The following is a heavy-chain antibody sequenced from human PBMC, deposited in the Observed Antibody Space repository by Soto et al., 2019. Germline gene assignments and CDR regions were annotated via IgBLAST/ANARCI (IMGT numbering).Heavy chain of an antibody. CDR3: ARRYSSSMDV. J-gene: IGHJ6*02. D-gene: IGHD6-13*01. CDR2: IYYSGST. CDR1: GRSISSYY. Sequence: SETLSLTCTVSGRSISSYYWSWIRQPPGKVLEWIGYIYYSGSTNYNPSLKSRVTISVDTSKNQFSLKLSSVTAADTAVYYCARRYSSSMDVWGQGTTVTVSS. V-gene: IGHV4-59*08.